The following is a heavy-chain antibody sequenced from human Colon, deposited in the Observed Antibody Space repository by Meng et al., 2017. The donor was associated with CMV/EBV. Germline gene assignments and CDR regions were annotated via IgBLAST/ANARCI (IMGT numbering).Heavy chain of an antibody. D-gene: IGHD5-18*01. CDR2: IHPSGST. Sequence: SETLSLTCAVYGGSFSGYYWSWIRQPPGKGLEWIGEIHPSGSTHYNTFLKSRVTMSVDTSKSQISLKMNSVSAADTALYFCARGEDRAKVENNWGQGTLVTVSS. CDR3: ARGEDRAKVENN. J-gene: IGHJ4*02. V-gene: IGHV4-34*01. CDR1: GGSFSGYY.